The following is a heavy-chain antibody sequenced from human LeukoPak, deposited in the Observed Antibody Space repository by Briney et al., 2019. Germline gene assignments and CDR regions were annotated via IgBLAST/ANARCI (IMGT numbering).Heavy chain of an antibody. CDR2: IYTSGST. CDR1: GGSISSGGYY. D-gene: IGHD3-10*02. J-gene: IGHJ4*02. V-gene: IGHV4-61*02. CDR3: ARESWDYVTSRLDY. Sequence: PSETLSLTCTVSGGSISSGGYYWSWIRQPAGKGLEWIGRIYTSGSTNYNPSLKSRVTISVDTSKNQFSLKLSSVTAADTAVYYCARESWDYVTSRLDYWGQGTLVTVSS.